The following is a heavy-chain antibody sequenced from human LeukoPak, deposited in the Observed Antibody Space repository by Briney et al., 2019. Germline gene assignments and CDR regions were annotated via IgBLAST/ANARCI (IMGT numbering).Heavy chain of an antibody. CDR1: GFTFSSYG. Sequence: GRSLRLSCAASGFTFSSYGMHWVRQAPGKGLEWVAIISHDGSNKYYADSVKGRFTISRDNSKNPLYLQMNSPRAEDTAVYYCAKDGLSGSAQRYFFDYWGQGSLVIVSS. CDR2: ISHDGSNK. CDR3: AKDGLSGSAQRYFFDY. V-gene: IGHV3-30*18. J-gene: IGHJ4*02. D-gene: IGHD3-22*01.